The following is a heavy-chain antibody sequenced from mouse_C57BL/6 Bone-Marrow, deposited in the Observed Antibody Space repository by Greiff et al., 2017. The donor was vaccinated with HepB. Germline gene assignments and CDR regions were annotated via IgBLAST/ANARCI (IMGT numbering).Heavy chain of an antibody. V-gene: IGHV5-17*01. CDR2: ISRGSSTI. CDR1: GFTFSDYG. CDR3: SRRLRRPHYYAMDY. J-gene: IGHJ4*01. D-gene: IGHD2-2*01. Sequence: EVMLVESGGGLVKPGGSLKLSCAASGFTFSDYGMHWVRQGPEKGLEWVAYISRGSSTIYYEDTVKGRFTITRDNAKTTLFLQMTSLTSEDTAMYDCSRRLRRPHYYAMDYWGQGTSVTVSS.